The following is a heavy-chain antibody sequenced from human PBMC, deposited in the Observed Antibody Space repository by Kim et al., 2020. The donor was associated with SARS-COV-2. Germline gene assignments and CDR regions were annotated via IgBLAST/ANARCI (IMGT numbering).Heavy chain of an antibody. J-gene: IGHJ6*02. CDR1: GGSISSSSYY. Sequence: SETLSLTCTVSGGSISSSSYYWGWIRQPPGKGVEWIGSIYYSGSTYYNPSLKSRVTISVDTSKNQFSLKLSSVTAADTAVYYCAREPEGSSWSVYYYYYGMDVWGQGTTVTVSS. CDR2: IYYSGST. V-gene: IGHV4-39*07. CDR3: AREPEGSSWSVYYYYYGMDV. D-gene: IGHD6-13*01.